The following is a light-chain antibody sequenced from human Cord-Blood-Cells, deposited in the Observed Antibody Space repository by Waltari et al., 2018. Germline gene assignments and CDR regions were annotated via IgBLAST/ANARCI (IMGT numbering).Light chain of an antibody. Sequence: EIVLTQSPGTLSFSPGERATLSCRASPSVSSSYLAWYQQKPCQAPRLLIYGTSSRATGIPYWFCGCGSGTYFTLTISRLGPEDFAVYYCQQYGSSPLTFGGGTKVEIK. J-gene: IGKJ4*01. CDR1: PSVSSSY. V-gene: IGKV3-20*01. CDR2: GTS. CDR3: QQYGSSPLT.